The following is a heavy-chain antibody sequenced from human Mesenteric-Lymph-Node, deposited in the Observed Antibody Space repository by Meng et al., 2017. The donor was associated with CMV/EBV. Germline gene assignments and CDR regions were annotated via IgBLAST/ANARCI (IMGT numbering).Heavy chain of an antibody. Sequence: GGSLRLSCVGSGFTFSTYAMSWVRQAPGKGLEWVSGISASGSGTDSIFYADSVKGRFTISRDNSKNTLYLQMNSLRVEDTAIYYCARRSQWLLGLYYYYGLDVWGQGTTVTVSS. V-gene: IGHV3-23*01. CDR1: GFTFSTYA. J-gene: IGHJ6*02. D-gene: IGHD6-19*01. CDR3: ARRSQWLLGLYYYYGLDV. CDR2: ISASGSGTDSI.